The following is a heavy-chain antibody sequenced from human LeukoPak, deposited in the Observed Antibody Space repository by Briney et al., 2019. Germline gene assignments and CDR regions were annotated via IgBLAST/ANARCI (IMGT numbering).Heavy chain of an antibody. Sequence: ASVKVSCKASGYTFTSYGISWVRQAPGQGREWMGWISAYNGNTNYAQKLQGRVTMTTDTSTSTAYMELRSLRSDDTAVYYCARDRASFAPYYYDSSREYFQHWGQGTLVTVSS. J-gene: IGHJ1*01. CDR1: GYTFTSYG. CDR2: ISAYNGNT. V-gene: IGHV1-18*01. D-gene: IGHD3-22*01. CDR3: ARDRASFAPYYYDSSREYFQH.